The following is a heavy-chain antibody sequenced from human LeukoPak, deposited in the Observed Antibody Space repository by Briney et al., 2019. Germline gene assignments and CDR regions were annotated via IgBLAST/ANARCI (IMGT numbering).Heavy chain of an antibody. Sequence: GGSLRLSCAASGFTVSSNYMSWVRQAPGKGLEWVSVIYSGGDTYYADSMKGRFTISRDNSKNTLYLQMNSLRAEDTAVYYCAKVDRSSSSGVSSVDYWGQGTLVTVSS. CDR1: GFTVSSNY. V-gene: IGHV3-53*01. D-gene: IGHD6-6*01. J-gene: IGHJ4*02. CDR3: AKVDRSSSSGVSSVDY. CDR2: IYSGGDT.